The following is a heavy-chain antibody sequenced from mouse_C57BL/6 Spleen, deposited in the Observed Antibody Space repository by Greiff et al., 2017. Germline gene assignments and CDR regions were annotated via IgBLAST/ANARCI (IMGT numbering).Heavy chain of an antibody. Sequence: EVKLQQSGPELVKPGASVKISCKASGYTFTDYYMNWVKQSHGKSLEWIGDINPNNGGTSYNQKFKGKATLTVDKSSSTAYMELRSLTSEDSAVYYCATMVTTEAMDYWGQGTSVTVSS. D-gene: IGHD2-2*01. V-gene: IGHV1-26*01. CDR1: GYTFTDYY. CDR3: ATMVTTEAMDY. CDR2: INPNNGGT. J-gene: IGHJ4*01.